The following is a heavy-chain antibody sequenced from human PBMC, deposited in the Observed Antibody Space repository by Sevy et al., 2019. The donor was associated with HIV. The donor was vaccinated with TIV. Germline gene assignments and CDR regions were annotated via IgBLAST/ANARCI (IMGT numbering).Heavy chain of an antibody. CDR1: GFTFSSYA. J-gene: IGHJ6*03. CDR2: ISSNGGST. CDR3: ARRRPDYYYYMDV. Sequence: GGSLRLSCAASGFTFSSYAMHWVRQAPGKGLEYGSGISSNGGSTYYANSVKGRFTISRDNLKNTLYLQMGSLRTEDMAVYYCARRRPDYYYYMDVWGKGTTVTVSS. V-gene: IGHV3-64*01.